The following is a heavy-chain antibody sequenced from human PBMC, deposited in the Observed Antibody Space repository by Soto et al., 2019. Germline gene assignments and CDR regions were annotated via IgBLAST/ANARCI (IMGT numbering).Heavy chain of an antibody. CDR2: VSYDGSNK. V-gene: IGHV3-30*18. Sequence: GGSLRLSCTASGFTFSSYAMHWVRQAPGRGLEWVAVVSYDGSNKYYADSVKGRFTISRDNSKNTLYLQMNSLRAEDTAVYYCAKDSSGSHDAFDIWGQGXMVTV. CDR1: GFTFSSYA. D-gene: IGHD1-26*01. J-gene: IGHJ3*02. CDR3: AKDSSGSHDAFDI.